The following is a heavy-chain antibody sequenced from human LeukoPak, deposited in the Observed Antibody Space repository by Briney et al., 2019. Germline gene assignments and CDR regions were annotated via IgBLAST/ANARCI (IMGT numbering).Heavy chain of an antibody. CDR2: IDANNGDT. V-gene: IGHV1-2*02. CDR3: ARDPSSVTLYFFDY. J-gene: IGHJ4*02. Sequence: ASVKISCKASGYTLRGNYIHWLRQAHGQGLEWMGWIDANNGDTKSEQKFQGRVTMSRDTSISTAYMDLSSLSPDDAAVYYCARDPSSVTLYFFDYWGQGTLVTVSS. CDR1: GYTLRGNY. D-gene: IGHD4-11*01.